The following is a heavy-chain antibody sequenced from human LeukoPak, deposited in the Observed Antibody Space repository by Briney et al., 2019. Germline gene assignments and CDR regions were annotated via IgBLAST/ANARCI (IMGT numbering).Heavy chain of an antibody. J-gene: IGHJ3*02. CDR3: ARASYYGAPFDI. D-gene: IGHD4/OR15-4a*01. V-gene: IGHV3-53*01. CDR2: IYSGGSTT. Sequence: GGSLRLSCAASGFTVSGNYMNWVRQAPGKGLEWVSAIYSGGSTTYYADSVKGRFTISRDNSKNTLYLQMNSLRAEDTAVYYCARASYYGAPFDIWGQGTMVTVSS. CDR1: GFTVSGNY.